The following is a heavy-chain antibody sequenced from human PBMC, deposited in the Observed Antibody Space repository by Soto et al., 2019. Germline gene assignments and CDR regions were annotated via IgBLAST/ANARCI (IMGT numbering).Heavy chain of an antibody. CDR3: AKDELSPVDTAMVSPLGIY. D-gene: IGHD5-18*01. CDR2: ISYDGSNK. V-gene: IGHV3-30*18. Sequence: GGSLRLSCAASGFTFSSYGMHWVRQAPGKGLEWVAVISYDGSNKYYADSVKGRFTISRDNSKNTLYLQMNSLRAEDTAVYYCAKDELSPVDTAMVSPLGIYWGQGTLVTVSS. CDR1: GFTFSSYG. J-gene: IGHJ4*02.